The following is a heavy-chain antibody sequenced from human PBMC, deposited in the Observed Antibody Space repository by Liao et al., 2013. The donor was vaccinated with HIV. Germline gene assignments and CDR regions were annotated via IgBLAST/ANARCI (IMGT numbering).Heavy chain of an antibody. CDR2: IYYSGTT. V-gene: IGHV4-59*01. CDR3: ARDGGSP. D-gene: IGHD3-10*01. CDR1: GGSISTYY. Sequence: QVQLQESGPGLVKPSETLSLTCTVSGGSISTYYWSWIRQPPGKGLEYIGYIYYSGTTRYNPSLKSRVTISVDTSKNQFSLKLTSVTAADTAVYYCARDGGSPWGQGTLVTVSS. J-gene: IGHJ4*02.